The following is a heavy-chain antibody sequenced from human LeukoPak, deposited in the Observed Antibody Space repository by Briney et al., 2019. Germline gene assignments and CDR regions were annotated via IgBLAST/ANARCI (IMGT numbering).Heavy chain of an antibody. CDR3: AKVGAVTLAGDRLQPLEDFDY. D-gene: IGHD4-11*01. J-gene: IGHJ4*02. CDR2: ISGSGGST. V-gene: IGHV3-23*01. CDR1: GFTFSSYA. Sequence: PGGSLRLSCAASGFTFSSYAMSWVRQAPGKGLEWVSAISGSGGSTYHADSVKGRFTISRDNSKNTLYLQMNSLRAEDTAVYYCAKVGAVTLAGDRLQPLEDFDYWGQGTLVTVSS.